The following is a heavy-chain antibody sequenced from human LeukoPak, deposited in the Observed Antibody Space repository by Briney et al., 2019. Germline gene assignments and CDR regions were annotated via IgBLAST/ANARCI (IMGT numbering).Heavy chain of an antibody. D-gene: IGHD6-19*01. CDR2: IYYSGST. J-gene: IGHJ4*02. CDR3: ARDSSGWYDYFDY. CDR1: GGSISSYY. V-gene: IGHV4-59*01. Sequence: SETLSLTCTVSGGSISSYYWSWIRQPPGKGLEWIGYIYYSGSTNYNPSLKGRVTISVDTSKNQFSLKLSSVTAADTAVYYCARDSSGWYDYFDYWGQGTLATVSS.